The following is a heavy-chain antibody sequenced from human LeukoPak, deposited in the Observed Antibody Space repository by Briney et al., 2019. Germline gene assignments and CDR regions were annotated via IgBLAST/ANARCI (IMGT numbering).Heavy chain of an antibody. D-gene: IGHD1-26*01. CDR1: GYTFTTYD. CDR3: ARGSGSYDLTFDY. V-gene: IGHV1-8*01. CDR2: MNPNSGNT. Sequence: ASVKVSCKASGYTFTTYDINWLRQTTGQGLEWMGWMNPNSGNTGYEQKFQGRVTMTRDTSISTAHMELSSLRSEDTAVYYCARGSGSYDLTFDYWGQGVLVTVSS. J-gene: IGHJ4*02.